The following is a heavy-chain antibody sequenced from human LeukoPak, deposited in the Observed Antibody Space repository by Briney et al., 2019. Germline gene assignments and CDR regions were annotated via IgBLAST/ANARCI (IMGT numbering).Heavy chain of an antibody. Sequence: KPSETLSLTCAVYGGSFSGYYWSWIRQPPGKGLEWIGEINHSGSTNYNPSLKSRVTMSVDTSKNQFSLKLSSVTAADTAVYYCARVLYCSGGSCSPTGFDYWGQGTLVTVSS. CDR1: GGSFSGYY. D-gene: IGHD2-15*01. J-gene: IGHJ4*02. V-gene: IGHV4-34*01. CDR3: ARVLYCSGGSCSPTGFDY. CDR2: INHSGST.